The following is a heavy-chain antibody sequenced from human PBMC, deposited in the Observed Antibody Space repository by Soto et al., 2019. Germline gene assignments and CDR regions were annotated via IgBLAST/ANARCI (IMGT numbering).Heavy chain of an antibody. Sequence: ASVKVSCKASGYTFSTYSLHWVRQAPGQGLEWMGWINGGNGHTRYSQKFKDRVTISRDTPASTAYMELSGLRSEDTAVYYCARGKGMEENYYYYGMDVWGQGTTVTVSS. CDR3: ARGKGMEENYYYYGMDV. V-gene: IGHV1-3*01. D-gene: IGHD1-1*01. CDR1: GYTFSTYS. CDR2: INGGNGHT. J-gene: IGHJ6*02.